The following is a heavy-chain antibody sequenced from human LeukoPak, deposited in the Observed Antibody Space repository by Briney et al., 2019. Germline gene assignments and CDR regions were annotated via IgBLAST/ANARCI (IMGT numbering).Heavy chain of an antibody. D-gene: IGHD3-22*01. CDR1: AFTFTDYY. CDR2: INCNSGGT. CDR3: ARTKGTSYYDNSGYGAFDI. V-gene: IGHV1-2*02. Sequence: ASVKVSCKASAFTFTDYYMHWVRQAPGQGLEWMGYINCNSGGTNYAQKFQGRVTMTRDTSISTAYMELSWLRSDDTAVFYCARTKGTSYYDNSGYGAFDIWGQGTMVTVFS. J-gene: IGHJ3*02.